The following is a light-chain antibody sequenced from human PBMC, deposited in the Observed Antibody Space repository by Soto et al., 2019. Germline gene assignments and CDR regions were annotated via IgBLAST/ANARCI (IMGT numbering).Light chain of an antibody. Sequence: QAVVTQPPSASGTPGQRVTISCSGSSSNIGSNTVNWYQQLPGTAPKLLISSNDQRPSGVPDRFSGSKSGTSASLVISGLQSDDESDYYCAAWDDSLHAVVFGGGTQLTVL. V-gene: IGLV1-44*01. CDR1: SSNIGSNT. J-gene: IGLJ2*01. CDR3: AAWDDSLHAVV. CDR2: SND.